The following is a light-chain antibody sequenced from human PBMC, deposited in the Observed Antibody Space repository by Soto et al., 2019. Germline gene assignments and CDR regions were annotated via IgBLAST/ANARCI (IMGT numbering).Light chain of an antibody. CDR1: QSVSSN. J-gene: IGKJ3*01. CDR2: GAS. CDR3: QQYSNGPIT. V-gene: IGKV3-15*01. Sequence: EIVMTQSPATLSVSPGERATLSCRASQSVSSNLAWYQQKPGQAPRLLIYGASTRATVIPARFSGSGSGTEFTLTISSLQSEDFAVYYCQQYSNGPITFGPGTKVDIK.